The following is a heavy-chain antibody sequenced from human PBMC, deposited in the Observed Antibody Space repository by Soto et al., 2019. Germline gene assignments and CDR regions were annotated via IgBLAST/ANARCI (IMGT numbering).Heavy chain of an antibody. CDR3: AREIKIAGTTYSNWFDP. CDR1: GGTFSSYA. V-gene: IGHV1-69*13. CDR2: IIPIFGTA. Sequence: GASVKVSCKASGGTFSSYAISWVRQAPGQGLEWMGGIIPIFGTANYAQKFQGRVTITADESTSTAYMELSSLRSEDTAVYYCAREIKIAGTTYSNWFDPWGQGTLVTVSS. J-gene: IGHJ5*02. D-gene: IGHD1-7*01.